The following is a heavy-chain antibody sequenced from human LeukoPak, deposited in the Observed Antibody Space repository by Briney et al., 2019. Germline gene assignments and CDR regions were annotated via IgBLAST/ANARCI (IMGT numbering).Heavy chain of an antibody. CDR3: ASRTIFGVVIRDY. CDR1: GGSISSSSYY. V-gene: IGHV4-39*01. Sequence: SETLSLTCTVSGGSISSSSYYWGWIRQPPGEGLEWIGSIYYSGSTYYNPSLKSRVTISVDTSKNQFSLKLSSVTAADTAVYYCASRTIFGVVIRDYWGQGTLVTVSS. CDR2: IYYSGST. D-gene: IGHD3-3*01. J-gene: IGHJ4*02.